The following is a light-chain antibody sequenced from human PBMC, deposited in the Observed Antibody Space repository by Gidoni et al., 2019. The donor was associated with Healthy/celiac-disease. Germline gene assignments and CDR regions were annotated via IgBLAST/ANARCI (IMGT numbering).Light chain of an antibody. V-gene: IGKV3-11*01. J-gene: IGKJ5*01. Sequence: EIVLTQSPATLSLSPGERATPSCRASQSVSSYLAWYQQKPGQAPRRLNYDASNRATGIPARFSGSGSGTDFTLTISSLEPEDFAVYYCQQRSSWPTFGQGTRLEIK. CDR2: DAS. CDR1: QSVSSY. CDR3: QQRSSWPT.